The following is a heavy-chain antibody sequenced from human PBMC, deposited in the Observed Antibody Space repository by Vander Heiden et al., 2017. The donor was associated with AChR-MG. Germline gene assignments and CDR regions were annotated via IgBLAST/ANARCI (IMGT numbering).Heavy chain of an antibody. J-gene: IGHJ6*03. V-gene: IGHV1-69*06. CDR1: GGTFSSYA. CDR2: IIPIFGTA. CDR3: ARGAGLGYPTIVLRRYYYYMDV. D-gene: IGHD2-8*02. Sequence: KPGSSVKVSYKASGGTFSSYAISWVRQAPGQGLEWMGGIIPIFGTANYAQKFQGRVTITADKSTSTAYMELSSLRSEDTAVYYCARGAGLGYPTIVLRRYYYYMDVWGKGTTVTVSS.